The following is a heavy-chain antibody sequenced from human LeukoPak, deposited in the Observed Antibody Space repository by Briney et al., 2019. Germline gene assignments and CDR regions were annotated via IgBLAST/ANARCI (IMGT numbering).Heavy chain of an antibody. D-gene: IGHD2-2*01. Sequence: PSETLSLTCAVYGESFSSYYWSWIRQPPGEGLEWIGEINHGGSTNYNPSLKSRVTISVDTSKNQFSLKLSSVTAADTAVYYCARGPFIAGLGYCSSTSCHYYYYGMDVWGQGTTATVSS. CDR2: INHGGST. V-gene: IGHV4-34*01. J-gene: IGHJ6*02. CDR1: GESFSSYY. CDR3: ARGPFIAGLGYCSSTSCHYYYYGMDV.